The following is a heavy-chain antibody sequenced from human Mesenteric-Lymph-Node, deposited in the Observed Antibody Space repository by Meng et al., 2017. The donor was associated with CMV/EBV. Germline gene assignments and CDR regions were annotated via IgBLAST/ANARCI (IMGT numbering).Heavy chain of an antibody. V-gene: IGHV3-23*01. Sequence: GGSLRLSCAASGFTFSNYVMSWVRQAPGKGLEWVSGISDSVGSTYYADSVKGRFTISRDDSKNTLYLQMNSLRAEDTAIYYCAKGDSAMVPEIWGQGTLVTVSS. CDR2: ISDSVGST. J-gene: IGHJ4*02. CDR1: GFTFSNYV. D-gene: IGHD5-18*01. CDR3: AKGDSAMVPEI.